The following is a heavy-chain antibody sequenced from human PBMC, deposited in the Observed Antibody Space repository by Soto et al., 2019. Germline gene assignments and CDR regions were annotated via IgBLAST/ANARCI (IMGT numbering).Heavy chain of an antibody. J-gene: IGHJ6*03. Sequence: VSVKVSCKASGYTFTSYGISWVRQAPGQGLEWMGWISAYNGNTNYAQKLQGRVTMTTDTSTSTAYMELRSLRSDDTAVYYCARDQVDCSSTSCYFRDYYYYYMDVWGKGTTVTVSS. D-gene: IGHD2-2*01. CDR3: ARDQVDCSSTSCYFRDYYYYYMDV. CDR1: GYTFTSYG. V-gene: IGHV1-18*01. CDR2: ISAYNGNT.